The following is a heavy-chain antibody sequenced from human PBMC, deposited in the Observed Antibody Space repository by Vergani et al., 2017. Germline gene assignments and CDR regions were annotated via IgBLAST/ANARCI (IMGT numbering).Heavy chain of an antibody. CDR1: GGTFSSYA. J-gene: IGHJ4*02. CDR2: IIPIFGTA. CDR3: ARVHRLGYCSGGSCHTGDY. Sequence: QVQLVQSGAEVKKPGSSVKVSCKASGGTFSSYAISWVRQAPGQGLEWMGGIIPIFGTANYAQKFQGRVTITADESTSTAYMELSSLRSEDTAVYYCARVHRLGYCSGGSCHTGDYWGQGTLVTVSS. V-gene: IGHV1-69*12. D-gene: IGHD2-15*01.